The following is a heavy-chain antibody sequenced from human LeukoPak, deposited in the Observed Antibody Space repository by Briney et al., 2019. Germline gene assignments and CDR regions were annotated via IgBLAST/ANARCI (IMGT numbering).Heavy chain of an antibody. CDR1: GGSISSYY. V-gene: IGHV4-59*12. D-gene: IGHD4-23*01. J-gene: IGHJ4*02. CDR3: AREEDYGGFDY. Sequence: PSETLSLTCTVSGGSISSYYWSWIRQPPGKGLEWIGYIYYSGSTNYNPSLKSRVTISVDTSKNQFSLKLSSVTAADTAVYYCAREEDYGGFDYWGQGTLVTVSS. CDR2: IYYSGST.